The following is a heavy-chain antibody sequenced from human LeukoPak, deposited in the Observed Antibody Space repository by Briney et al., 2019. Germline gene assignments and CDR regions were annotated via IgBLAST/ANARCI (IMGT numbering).Heavy chain of an antibody. CDR2: IYTSGST. CDR3: ARIIDYTGWFDP. Sequence: SETLSLTCTVSGGSISSGGYYWSWIRQPAGKGLEWIGRIYTSGSTNYNPSLKSRVTMSVDTSKNQFSLKLSSVTAADTAVYYCARIIDYTGWFDPWGQGTLVTVSS. V-gene: IGHV4-61*02. D-gene: IGHD4-11*01. J-gene: IGHJ5*02. CDR1: GGSISSGGYY.